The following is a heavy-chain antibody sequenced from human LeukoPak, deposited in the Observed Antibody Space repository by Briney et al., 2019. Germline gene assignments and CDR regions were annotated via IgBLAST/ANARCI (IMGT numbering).Heavy chain of an antibody. V-gene: IGHV4-39*01. D-gene: IGHD6-19*01. J-gene: IGHJ3*02. CDR1: GGSISSSSYY. Sequence: PSETLSLTCTVSGGSISSSSYYWGWIRQPPGKGLEWIGSIYYSGSTYYNPSLKSRVTISVDTSKNQFSLKLSSVTAADTAVYYCARAAVAGPRDAFDIWGQGTMVTVSS. CDR3: ARAAVAGPRDAFDI. CDR2: IYYSGST.